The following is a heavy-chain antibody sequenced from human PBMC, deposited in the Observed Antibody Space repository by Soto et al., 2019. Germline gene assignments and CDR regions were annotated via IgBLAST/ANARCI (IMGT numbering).Heavy chain of an antibody. Sequence: GASVKGSCKASGYTFSSYDIHWVRQAPGQGLEWMGWTNPNSGNTGYAQKFQGRVTMTRDNSKNTVSPQMNSLAVDDTAVYYCAKAGRVSSGWYWFDPWGQGTLVTVSS. D-gene: IGHD6-19*01. CDR1: GYTFSSYD. V-gene: IGHV1-8*01. CDR3: AKAGRVSSGWYWFDP. J-gene: IGHJ5*02. CDR2: TNPNSGNT.